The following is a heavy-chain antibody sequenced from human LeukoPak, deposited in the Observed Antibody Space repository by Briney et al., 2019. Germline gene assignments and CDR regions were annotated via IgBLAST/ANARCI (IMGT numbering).Heavy chain of an antibody. CDR1: GGSISSYY. Sequence: SETLSLTCTVSGGSISSYYWSWIRQPPGKGLEWIGYIYYSGSTNYNPSLKSRVTISVDTSKNQFSLKLSSVTAADTAVYYCARDVGIAVAGTEDYYYYGMDVWGRGTTVTVSS. CDR3: ARDVGIAVAGTEDYYYYGMDV. V-gene: IGHV4-59*01. D-gene: IGHD6-19*01. CDR2: IYYSGST. J-gene: IGHJ6*02.